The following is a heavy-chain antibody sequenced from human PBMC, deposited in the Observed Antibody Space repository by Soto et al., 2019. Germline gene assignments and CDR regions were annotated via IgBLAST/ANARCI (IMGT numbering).Heavy chain of an antibody. CDR3: VILCYCSSTPCWPIGYFEY. CDR1: GGSIISSSYY. Sequence: SETLSLTCTVSGGSIISSSYYWAWIRQPPGKGLEWLGNIDYSGNTYYNPSLERRVAISVDTSKNQFSLKLTSVTAADTAVYYCVILCYCSSTPCWPIGYFEYWGQGTLVTVSS. J-gene: IGHJ4*02. D-gene: IGHD2-2*01. CDR2: IDYSGNT. V-gene: IGHV4-39*07.